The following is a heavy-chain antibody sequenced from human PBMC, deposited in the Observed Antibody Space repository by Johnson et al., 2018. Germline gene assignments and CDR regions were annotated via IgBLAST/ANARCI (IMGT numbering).Heavy chain of an antibody. CDR2: ISPMFGTP. V-gene: IGHV1-69*01. Sequence: QVQLVQSGAEVKKPGSSVKLSCKASGDSLSNYGINWLRQAPGQGLEWMGGISPMFGTPNYAQRFQGRVTFTADESTITAYMERTSLPSEDTAVYYCARDPGYYGSANYVYGLDVWGQGTTVTVSS. J-gene: IGHJ6*01. CDR3: ARDPGYYGSANYVYGLDV. D-gene: IGHD3-10*01. CDR1: GDSLSNYG.